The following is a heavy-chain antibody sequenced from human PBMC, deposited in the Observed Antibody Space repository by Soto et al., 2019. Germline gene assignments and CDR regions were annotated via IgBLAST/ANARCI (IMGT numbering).Heavy chain of an antibody. CDR3: AREHMN. V-gene: IGHV3-66*01. Sequence: EVQLVESGGGLVQPGGSLRLSCAASGFTVSSNYMSWVRQAPGKGLEWVSVIYSGGSTYYADSVRARFTIARDNSKNTRYLQMNSLRAEDTAVYYCAREHMNWGQGTLVTVSS. CDR2: IYSGGST. D-gene: IGHD2-21*01. CDR1: GFTVSSNY. J-gene: IGHJ4*02.